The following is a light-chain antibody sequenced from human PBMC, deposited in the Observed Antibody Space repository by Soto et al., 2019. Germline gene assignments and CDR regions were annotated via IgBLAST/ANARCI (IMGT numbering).Light chain of an antibody. CDR2: EVV. V-gene: IGLV2-8*01. J-gene: IGLJ1*01. CDR3: AAWDDSLSANYV. CDR1: KNDIGVYDF. Sequence: QSALTQPPSASGSPGQSVTISCTGTKNDIGVYDFVSWYQHHPGKAPRLIIYEVVQRPSGVPDRFSGSKSGTSASLAISGLRSEDEADYYCAAWDDSLSANYVFGTGNKVTAL.